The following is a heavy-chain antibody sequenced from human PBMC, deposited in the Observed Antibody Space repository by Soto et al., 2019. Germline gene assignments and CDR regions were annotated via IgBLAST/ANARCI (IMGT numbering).Heavy chain of an antibody. V-gene: IGHV4-31*03. CDR1: GVSLTSGTYY. CDR2: IFYSGST. CDR3: ASTEDFFDY. Sequence: QVQLQESGPGLVKPSQTLSLTCSVSGVSLTSGTYYWSWIRQHPGKGLEWIGYIFYSGSTDYNPSLERRVNISVATSKNQFSLKLSSVSAADTAVYSCASTEDFFDYWGQGTLVTVSS. J-gene: IGHJ4*02.